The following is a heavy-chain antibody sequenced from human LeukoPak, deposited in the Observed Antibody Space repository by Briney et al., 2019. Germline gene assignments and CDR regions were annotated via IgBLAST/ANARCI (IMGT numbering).Heavy chain of an antibody. Sequence: GRSLRLSCAASGFTVSSNYMTWVRQAPGKRLEWVSVIYSGRSTYYADSVKGRFIISRDNSKNTLYLQMNSLRAEDTAVYYCARGYYDNSGYLYYWGQGTLVTVSS. CDR3: ARGYYDNSGYLYY. V-gene: IGHV3-66*01. CDR1: GFTVSSNY. CDR2: IYSGRST. D-gene: IGHD3-22*01. J-gene: IGHJ4*02.